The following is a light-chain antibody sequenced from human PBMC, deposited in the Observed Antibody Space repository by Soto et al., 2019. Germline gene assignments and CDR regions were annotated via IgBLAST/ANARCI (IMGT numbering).Light chain of an antibody. Sequence: QSVLTQPPSVSAAPRQRVTISCSGSSSNIGNNAVQWYQHLPGKAPKLLIHYDDRVASGVSDRFSGSKSGTSASLAISGLQSEDEADYYCAAWDDSLNGPVFGGGTQLTVL. V-gene: IGLV1-36*01. J-gene: IGLJ3*02. CDR1: SSNIGNNA. CDR2: YDD. CDR3: AAWDDSLNGPV.